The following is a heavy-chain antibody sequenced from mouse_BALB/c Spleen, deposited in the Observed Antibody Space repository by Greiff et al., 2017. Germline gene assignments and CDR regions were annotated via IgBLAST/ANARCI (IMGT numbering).Heavy chain of an antibody. CDR1: GFTFSSFG. CDR2: ISSGSSTI. J-gene: IGHJ1*01. V-gene: IGHV5-17*02. D-gene: IGHD1-1*01. Sequence: DVMLVESGGGLVQPGGSRKLSCAASGFTFSSFGMHWVRQAPEKGLEWVAYISSGSSTIYYADTVKGRFTISRDNPKNTLFLQMTSLRSEDTAMYYCARWNYYGSSYGYFDVWGAGTTVTVSS. CDR3: ARWNYYGSSYGYFDV.